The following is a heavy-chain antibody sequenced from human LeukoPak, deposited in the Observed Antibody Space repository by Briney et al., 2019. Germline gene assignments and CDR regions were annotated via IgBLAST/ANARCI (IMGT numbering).Heavy chain of an antibody. CDR1: GYTFTSYG. D-gene: IGHD4-11*01. CDR2: ISTYNGYT. CDR3: ARDLMTTQWSFYDAMDV. J-gene: IGHJ6*02. Sequence: GASVKVSCKASGYTFTSYGISWVRQAPGQGLEWMGWISTYNGYTNYAQKLQGRVTMTTDTSTSTAYMELRSLKSDDSAMYFCARDLMTTQWSFYDAMDVWGLGTTVTVSS. V-gene: IGHV1-18*01.